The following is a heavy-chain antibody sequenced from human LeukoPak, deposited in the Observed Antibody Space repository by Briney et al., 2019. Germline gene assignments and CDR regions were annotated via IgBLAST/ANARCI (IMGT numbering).Heavy chain of an antibody. Sequence: PSETLFLTCAVYGDSFIENYWSWIRQPPGKGLEWIGEINHSGSTNYDPSLKSRVTISVDTFKNQFSLKLSSVTAADTAVYYCARERGYSYGPFDYWGQGTLVTVSS. CDR2: INHSGST. CDR1: GDSFIENY. CDR3: ARERGYSYGPFDY. D-gene: IGHD5-18*01. J-gene: IGHJ4*02. V-gene: IGHV4-34*01.